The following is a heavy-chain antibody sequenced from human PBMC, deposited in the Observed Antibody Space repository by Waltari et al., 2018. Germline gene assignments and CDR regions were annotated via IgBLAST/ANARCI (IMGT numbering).Heavy chain of an antibody. CDR3: ARPVGNET. J-gene: IGHJ5*02. D-gene: IGHD1-26*01. V-gene: IGHV3-53*01. CDR1: GFSVSGVY. CDR2: IYSGGST. Sequence: EVQLVESGGGLVQPGWSLRLPCAASGFSVSGVYMTWVRQAPGKGLQWVSIIYSGGSTYYADSVKGRFTISRDNSKNTVFLQMNSLRVDDTAVYYCARPVGNETWGQGTLVTVSS.